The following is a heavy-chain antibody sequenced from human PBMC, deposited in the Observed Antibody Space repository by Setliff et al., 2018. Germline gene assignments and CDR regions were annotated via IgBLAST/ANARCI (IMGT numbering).Heavy chain of an antibody. V-gene: IGHV3-11*04. D-gene: IGHD2-15*01. Sequence: LSLTCAVSGYSISSGYYWGWVRQAPGEGLECISYITSSGNTIYYADSVKGRFTISRDSAKNALYLQMNSLRAEDTAVYYCAREGKEGFRFYYAYMDVWGKGTTVTVSS. CDR3: AREGKEGFRFYYAYMDV. CDR2: ITSSGNTI. CDR1: GYSISSGYY. J-gene: IGHJ6*03.